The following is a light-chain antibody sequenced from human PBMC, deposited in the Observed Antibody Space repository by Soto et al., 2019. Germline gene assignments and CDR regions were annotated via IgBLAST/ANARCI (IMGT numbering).Light chain of an antibody. J-gene: IGLJ2*01. CDR3: CSYTSSSTII. CDR2: DVS. CDR1: SSDVGGYNY. Sequence: QSVLTQPRSVSGSPGKSVTISCTGTSSDVGGYNYVSWYQQHPGKAPKLMIYDVSKRPSGVPDRFSGSKSGNTASLTISGLQAEDEADYYCCSYTSSSTIIFGGGTKLTVL. V-gene: IGLV2-11*01.